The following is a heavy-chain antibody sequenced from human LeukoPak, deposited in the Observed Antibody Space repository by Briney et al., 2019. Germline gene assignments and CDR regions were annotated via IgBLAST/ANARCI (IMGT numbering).Heavy chain of an antibody. J-gene: IGHJ4*02. CDR1: EYSFTGYY. CDR3: ARHLGDTGYFDY. D-gene: IGHD1-26*01. Sequence: ASVKVSCKASEYSFTGYYMHWVRQATGQGLEWMAWINPTSGATKYLEKFQGRVTLTRDTSISTAYMELTSLRSDDTAVYYCARHLGDTGYFDYWGQGTLVTVSS. CDR2: INPTSGAT. V-gene: IGHV1-2*02.